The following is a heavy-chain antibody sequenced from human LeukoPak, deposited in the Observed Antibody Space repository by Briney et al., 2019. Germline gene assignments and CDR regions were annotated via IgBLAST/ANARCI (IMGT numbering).Heavy chain of an antibody. J-gene: IGHJ5*02. Sequence: PGGSLRLSCAASGFAFSSYAMSWVRQAPGKGLEWVSAISGSGGSTYYADSVKGRFTISRDNPKNTLYLQMNSLRAEDTAVYYCAKVVAAAGRRHLDPWGQGTLVTVSS. D-gene: IGHD6-13*01. CDR1: GFAFSSYA. CDR2: ISGSGGST. CDR3: AKVVAAAGRRHLDP. V-gene: IGHV3-23*01.